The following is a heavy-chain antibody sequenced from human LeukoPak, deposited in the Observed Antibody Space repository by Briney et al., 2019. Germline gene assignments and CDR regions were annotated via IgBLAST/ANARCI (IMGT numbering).Heavy chain of an antibody. CDR1: GGSFSGYY. D-gene: IGHD1-26*01. V-gene: IGHV4-34*01. CDR3: ARGRGGSYYYYYYYMDV. J-gene: IGHJ6*03. Sequence: SETLSLTCAAYGGSFSGYYWSWIRQPPGKGLEWIGEINHSGSINYNPSLKSRVTISVDTSKNQFSLKLSSVTAADTAVYYCARGRGGSYYYYYYYMDVWGKGTTVTVSS. CDR2: INHSGSI.